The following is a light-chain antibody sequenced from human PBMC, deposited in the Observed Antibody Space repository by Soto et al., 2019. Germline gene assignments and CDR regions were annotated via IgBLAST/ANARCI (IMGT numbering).Light chain of an antibody. CDR3: QQHSNWPLT. V-gene: IGKV3-11*01. Sequence: EIVLRQSPATLSLSPGERATLSCRASQSVSSSLAWYQQNPGQAPRLLIFDASNRATGIPVRFSGSGSGTDFTLTISSLEPEDFTVYYCQQHSNWPLTFGGGTKVDTK. CDR2: DAS. CDR1: QSVSSS. J-gene: IGKJ4*01.